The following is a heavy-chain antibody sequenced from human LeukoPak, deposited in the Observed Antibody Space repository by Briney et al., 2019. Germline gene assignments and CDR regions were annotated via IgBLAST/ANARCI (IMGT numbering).Heavy chain of an antibody. Sequence: ASVKVSCKASGCTFTSYDINWVRQATGQGLEWMGWMNPNSGNTGYAQKFQGRVTITRNTSISTAYMELSSLRSEDTAVYYCARVGYYDSSGYLRYYYYMDVWGKGTTVTVSS. CDR3: ARVGYYDSSGYLRYYYYMDV. D-gene: IGHD3-22*01. CDR1: GCTFTSYD. J-gene: IGHJ6*03. CDR2: MNPNSGNT. V-gene: IGHV1-8*03.